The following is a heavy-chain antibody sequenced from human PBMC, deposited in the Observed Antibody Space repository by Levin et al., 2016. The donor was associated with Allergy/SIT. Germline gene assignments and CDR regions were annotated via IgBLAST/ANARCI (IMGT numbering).Heavy chain of an antibody. J-gene: IGHJ4*02. Sequence: GGSLRLSCEASGFTFTDAWMSWVRQAPGKGLEWVGRIKSHSFGGTVAYGAAVKDRFIISRDDSTGTLYLQMNDLKAEDTGVYYCTTALRSGNYNYFWGQGTLVTVSS. CDR1: GFTFTDAW. D-gene: IGHD5-24*01. V-gene: IGHV3-15*01. CDR2: IKSHSFGGTV. CDR3: TTALRSGNYNYF.